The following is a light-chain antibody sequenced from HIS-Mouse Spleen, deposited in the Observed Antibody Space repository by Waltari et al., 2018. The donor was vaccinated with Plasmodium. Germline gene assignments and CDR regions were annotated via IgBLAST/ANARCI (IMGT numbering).Light chain of an antibody. CDR3: YSTDSSGNHRV. J-gene: IGLJ3*02. CDR2: EDS. CDR1: ALHTKY. Sequence: SYELTQPPSVSVSPGQTARITCSGDALHTKYAYLYQQKSGQAPVLVIYEDSKRPSGIPERFSGSSSGTMATLTISGAQVEDEADYYCYSTDSSGNHRVFGGGTKLTVL. V-gene: IGLV3-10*01.